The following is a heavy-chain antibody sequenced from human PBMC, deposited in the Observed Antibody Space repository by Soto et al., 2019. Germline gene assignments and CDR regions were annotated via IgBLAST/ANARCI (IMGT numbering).Heavy chain of an antibody. Sequence: PSETLSLTCTVSGGSISSYYWSWIRQPPGEGLEWIGYIYYSGSTNYNPSPKSRVTISVDTSKNQFSLKLSSVTAADTAVYYCARGRWGYDFWSGYSWFDPWGQGTLVTVSS. V-gene: IGHV4-59*01. CDR1: GGSISSYY. CDR3: ARGRWGYDFWSGYSWFDP. D-gene: IGHD3-3*01. J-gene: IGHJ5*02. CDR2: IYYSGST.